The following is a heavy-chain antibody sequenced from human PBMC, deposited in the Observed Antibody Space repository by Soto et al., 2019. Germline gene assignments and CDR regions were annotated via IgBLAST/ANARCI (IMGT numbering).Heavy chain of an antibody. CDR3: ARGDATKIVVTTYYAMDV. J-gene: IGHJ6*02. V-gene: IGHV1-69*13. CDR2: IIPVFGTP. D-gene: IGHD3-22*01. Sequence: SVKVSCKASGGSLSNYGISWVRQAPGQGLEWMGAIIPVFGTPNYAQRFQDRVTITADESTTTVYMEVRSLTSEDTAVYYCARGDATKIVVTTYYAMDVWGQGTTVNVSS. CDR1: GGSLSNYG.